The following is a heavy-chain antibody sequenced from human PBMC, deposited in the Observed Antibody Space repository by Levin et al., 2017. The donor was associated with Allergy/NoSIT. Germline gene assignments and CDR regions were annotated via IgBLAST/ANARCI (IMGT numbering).Heavy chain of an antibody. Sequence: GESLKIPCEASGFTFSNYATSWVRQAPGKGLEWVSAITGSGGSTYYADSVKGRFTISRDNSKNTLYLQMNSLRAEDTAVYYCAQDRGYCRGGSCYSGSWGQGTLVTVSS. CDR3: AQDRGYCRGGSCYSGS. CDR2: ITGSGGST. D-gene: IGHD2-15*01. J-gene: IGHJ5*02. V-gene: IGHV3-23*01. CDR1: GFTFSNYA.